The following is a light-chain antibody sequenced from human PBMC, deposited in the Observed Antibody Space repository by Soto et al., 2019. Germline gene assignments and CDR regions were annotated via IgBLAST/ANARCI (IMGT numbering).Light chain of an antibody. CDR1: QSVRSSY. CDR2: GTS. CDR3: QQYGNSPRFT. V-gene: IGKV3-20*01. Sequence: EIVLTQSPGTLSLSPGERATLACRASQSVRSSYLAWYQQKPGQAPRLLLYGTSTRATGIPDRFSGSGSGTDFTLTIRRLEPEDFAVYYCQQYGNSPRFTFGPGTKVDIK. J-gene: IGKJ3*01.